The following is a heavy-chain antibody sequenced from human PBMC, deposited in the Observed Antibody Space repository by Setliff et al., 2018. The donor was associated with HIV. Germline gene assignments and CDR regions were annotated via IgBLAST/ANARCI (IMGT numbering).Heavy chain of an antibody. CDR3: ARLKSPTPYYYYGMDV. Sequence: GGSLRLSCAASGFTFSTYNMNWVRQAPGKGLEWVSSISASSSYIYYADSVKGRFTISRDNAKNTLYLQMNSLKASDTAMYYCARLKSPTPYYYYGMDVWGQGTTVTVSS. J-gene: IGHJ6*02. D-gene: IGHD4-4*01. CDR1: GFTFSTYN. CDR2: ISASSSYI. V-gene: IGHV3-21*04.